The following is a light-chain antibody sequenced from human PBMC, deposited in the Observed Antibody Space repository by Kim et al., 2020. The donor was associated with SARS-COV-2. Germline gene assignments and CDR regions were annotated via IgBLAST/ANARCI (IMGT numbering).Light chain of an antibody. J-gene: IGKJ1*01. CDR2: GAS. V-gene: IGKV3-20*01. CDR3: QQYGDFRT. CDR1: QSVTDNN. Sequence: PGERATLSCRATQSVTDNNLAWYQQKPGRAPRLLIYGASARAAGVPDRFSGSGSGTDFTLTISGLEPEDFAVYYCQQYGDFRTFGQGTKVDI.